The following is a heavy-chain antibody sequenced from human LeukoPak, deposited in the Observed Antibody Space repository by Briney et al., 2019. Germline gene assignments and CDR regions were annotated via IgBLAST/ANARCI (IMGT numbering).Heavy chain of an antibody. D-gene: IGHD6-13*01. V-gene: IGHV3-21*01. Sequence: PGGSLRLSCAASGFTFSTYSMNWVRQAPGKGLEWVSSISSSSSYIYYADSVKGRFTISRDNAKNSLYLQMNSLRAEDTAVYYCARDTCSSSGTDYWGQGTLVTVSS. J-gene: IGHJ4*02. CDR3: ARDTCSSSGTDY. CDR2: ISSSSSYI. CDR1: GFTFSTYS.